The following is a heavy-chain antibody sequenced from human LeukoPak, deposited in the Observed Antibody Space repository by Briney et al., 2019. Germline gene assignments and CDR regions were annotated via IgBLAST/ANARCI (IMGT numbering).Heavy chain of an antibody. CDR3: ARDDYSRSYNWFDP. J-gene: IGHJ5*02. CDR1: GGSLSRYY. V-gene: IGHV4-59*01. Sequence: SETLSLNCTVSGGSLSRYYWSWIRQPPGKGLEWIGYTYYSGTTNYNPSLKSRVTISVDTSKNQFSLKLTSVTAADTAVYYCARDDYSRSYNWFDPWGQGTLVTVSS. CDR2: TYYSGTT. D-gene: IGHD3-16*01.